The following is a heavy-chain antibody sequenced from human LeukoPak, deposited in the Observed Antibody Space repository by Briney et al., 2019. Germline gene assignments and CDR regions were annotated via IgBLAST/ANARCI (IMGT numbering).Heavy chain of an antibody. J-gene: IGHJ5*02. CDR3: AREYDILTKGSNWFDP. Sequence: GASVKVSCKASGYTFTSYYMHWVRQAPGQGLEWMGIINPSGGSTSYAQKFQGRVTMTRDTSTSTVYMELSSLRSEDTAVYYCAREYDILTKGSNWFDPWGQGTLVTVSS. CDR1: GYTFTSYY. D-gene: IGHD3-9*01. CDR2: INPSGGST. V-gene: IGHV1-46*01.